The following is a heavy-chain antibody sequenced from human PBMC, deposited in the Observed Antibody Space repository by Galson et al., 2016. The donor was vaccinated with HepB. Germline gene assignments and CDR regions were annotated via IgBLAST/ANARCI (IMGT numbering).Heavy chain of an antibody. CDR2: IWNDGSNR. D-gene: IGHD6-19*01. V-gene: IGHV3-33*01. CDR1: GFTFSNYG. Sequence: SLRLSCAVFGFTFSNYGMHWVRQAPGKGLEWVALIWNDGSNRYYADSVKGRFTISRDNSKNTLYLQMNSLRAEDTAVYYCAREGVGIAVAATAFDYWGQGTLVTVSS. CDR3: AREGVGIAVAATAFDY. J-gene: IGHJ4*02.